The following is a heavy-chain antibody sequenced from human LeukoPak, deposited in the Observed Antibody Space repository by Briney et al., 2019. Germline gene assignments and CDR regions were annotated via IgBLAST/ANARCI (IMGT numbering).Heavy chain of an antibody. D-gene: IGHD3-22*01. CDR3: AKIHASDRSGYYGYYDF. V-gene: IGHV3-23*01. CDR1: GFTFGNYA. Sequence: GGSLRVSCVASGFTFGNYAMGWVRQAPGKGMEWVAGISGGGYSTYYAVSVKGRFTISRDNSKNTMYLQMNSLRGDDTALYYCAKIHASDRSGYYGYYDFWGLGTRVTVSS. J-gene: IGHJ4*02. CDR2: ISGGGYST.